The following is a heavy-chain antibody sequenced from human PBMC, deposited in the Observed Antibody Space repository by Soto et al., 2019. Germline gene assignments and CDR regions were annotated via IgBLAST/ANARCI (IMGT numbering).Heavy chain of an antibody. CDR1: GGSFSGYY. J-gene: IGHJ6*02. CDR3: ARAGVRIVGATIYYYYGMDV. D-gene: IGHD1-26*01. CDR2: INHSGST. V-gene: IGHV4-34*01. Sequence: SETLSLTCGVYGGSFSGYYWSWIRQPPGKGLEWIGEINHSGSTNYNPSLKSRVTISVDTSKNQFSLKLSSVTAADTAVYYCARAGVRIVGATIYYYYGMDVWGQGTTVTVSS.